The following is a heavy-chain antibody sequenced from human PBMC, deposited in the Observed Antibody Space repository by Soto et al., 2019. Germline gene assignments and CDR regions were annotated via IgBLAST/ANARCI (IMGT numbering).Heavy chain of an antibody. V-gene: IGHV3-30-3*01. CDR3: ARDEVVVVIAYYFDY. CDR1: GFTFSSYA. Sequence: GGSLRLSCAASGFTFSSYAMHWVRQAPGKGLEWVAVISYDGSNKYYADSVKGRFTISRDNSKNTLYLQMNSLRAEDTAVYYCARDEVVVVIAYYFDYWGQGTLVTVSS. CDR2: ISYDGSNK. D-gene: IGHD3-22*01. J-gene: IGHJ4*02.